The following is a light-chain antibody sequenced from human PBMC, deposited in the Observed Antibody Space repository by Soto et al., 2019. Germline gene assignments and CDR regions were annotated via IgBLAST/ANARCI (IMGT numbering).Light chain of an antibody. J-gene: IGKJ1*01. CDR2: GAS. CDR3: QQYVSSPWA. CDR1: QSVTNSF. V-gene: IGKV3-20*01. Sequence: EIVMTQSPATLSVSPGERATLSCRASQSVTNSFIAWYQQKPGQAPRLLIYGASRRATGIPDRFTGSGSGTDFTLTISRLEPEDFAVYYCQQYVSSPWAFGQGTKVDIK.